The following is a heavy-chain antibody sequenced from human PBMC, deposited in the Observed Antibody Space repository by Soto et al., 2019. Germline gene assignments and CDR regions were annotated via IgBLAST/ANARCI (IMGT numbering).Heavy chain of an antibody. J-gene: IGHJ3*02. V-gene: IGHV3-74*01. CDR1: GFTIGNSV. D-gene: IGHD5-18*01. CDR2: ITGAGDGT. Sequence: EVQLVESGGGLVQPGGSLRLSCVASGFTIGNSVMHWVRQTPGKGLMWVSRITGAGDGTLYADSVQGRFTISRDNAKNTVYLHMTGLRVEETAVYYCARAQKWRQLSLNVFDIWGQGTTVTVSS. CDR3: ARAQKWRQLSLNVFDI.